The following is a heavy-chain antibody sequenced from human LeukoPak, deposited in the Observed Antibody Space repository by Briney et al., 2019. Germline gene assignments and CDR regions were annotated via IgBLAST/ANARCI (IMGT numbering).Heavy chain of an antibody. Sequence: SETLSLTCTVSGGSISTYYWSWLRQPPGKGLEWIGYISYSGRTNYNPSLKSRVTVSVDTSKNQFSLKLSSVTAADTAVYYCARDLPGGLWGQGTLVTVSS. CDR3: ARDLPGGL. D-gene: IGHD3-16*01. J-gene: IGHJ4*02. CDR1: GGSISTYY. CDR2: ISYSGRT. V-gene: IGHV4-59*01.